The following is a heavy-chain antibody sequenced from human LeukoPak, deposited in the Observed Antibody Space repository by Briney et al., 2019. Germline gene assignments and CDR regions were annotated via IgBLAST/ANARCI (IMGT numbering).Heavy chain of an antibody. CDR1: GGSISSGNYY. D-gene: IGHD3-22*01. CDR2: IYYSGST. Sequence: LETLSLTCTVSGGSISSGNYYWSWIRQPAGKGLEWIGYIYYSGSTNYNPSLKSRVTISVDTSKNQFSLKLSSVTAADTAVYYCAGLSHYYDGSGYAAYFDYWGQGTLVTVSS. CDR3: AGLSHYYDGSGYAAYFDY. J-gene: IGHJ4*02. V-gene: IGHV4-61*10.